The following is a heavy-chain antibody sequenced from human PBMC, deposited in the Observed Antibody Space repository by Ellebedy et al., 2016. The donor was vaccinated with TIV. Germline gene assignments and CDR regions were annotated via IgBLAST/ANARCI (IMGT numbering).Heavy chain of an antibody. CDR1: GFTVSSIY. CDR2: IYSDDSDGST. V-gene: IGHV3-66*01. CDR3: ARDWEVVDTGMVNYYYHGMDV. J-gene: IGHJ6*02. Sequence: GGSLRLSCAVSGFTVSSIYMSWVRQAPGKRPEWVSIIYSDDSDGSTYYADSVKGRFTISRDNSKNTVYLYMNSLRADDTAVYYCARDWEVVDTGMVNYYYHGMDVWGQGTTVTVSS. D-gene: IGHD5-18*01.